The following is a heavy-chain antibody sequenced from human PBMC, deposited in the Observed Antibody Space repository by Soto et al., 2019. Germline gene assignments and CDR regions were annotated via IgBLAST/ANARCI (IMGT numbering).Heavy chain of an antibody. CDR3: ARGGSSWSAEYYQH. CDR2: ISGYNGKT. CDR1: GYTFTNYG. V-gene: IGHV1-18*01. J-gene: IGHJ1*01. Sequence: QVQLVQSGTEVKKPGASVKVSCKASGYTFTNYGITWVRQAPEQGPEWMGWISGYNGKTNYAQKVQGRVTMTTDTSTSTAYMDLRSLRSDDTAVYYCARGGSSWSAEYYQHWGLGTLVIVSS. D-gene: IGHD6-13*01.